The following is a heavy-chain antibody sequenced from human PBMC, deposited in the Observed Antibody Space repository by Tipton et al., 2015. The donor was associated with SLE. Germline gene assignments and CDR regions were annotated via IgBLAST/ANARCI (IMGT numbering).Heavy chain of an antibody. CDR2: IYDRGST. V-gene: IGHV4-39*07. Sequence: TLSLTCTVSGDSISSSANYWGWIRQSPGKGLEWVGTIYDRGSTHYNPSLQSRVTISVDTSKNQFSLKLRSVTAADTAVYYCAGAWQGYCSGGTCYVLDYWGQGALVTVSS. CDR1: GDSISSSANY. D-gene: IGHD2-15*01. CDR3: AGAWQGYCSGGTCYVLDY. J-gene: IGHJ4*02.